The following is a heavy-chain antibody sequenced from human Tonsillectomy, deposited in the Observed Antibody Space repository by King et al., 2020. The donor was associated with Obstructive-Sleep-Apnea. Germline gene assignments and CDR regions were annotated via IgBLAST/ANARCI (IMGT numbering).Heavy chain of an antibody. V-gene: IGHV5-51*01. Sequence: VQLVESGAEVKKPGESLKISCKGSVYSFTSYWIGWVRQMPGKGLEWMGIIYPGDSDTRYSPSFQGQVTISADKSISTAYLQWSSLKASDTAMYYCARQGEVDTAMVSPIDYWGQGTLVTVSS. CDR3: ARQGEVDTAMVSPIDY. D-gene: IGHD5-18*01. CDR2: IYPGDSDT. J-gene: IGHJ4*02. CDR1: VYSFTSYW.